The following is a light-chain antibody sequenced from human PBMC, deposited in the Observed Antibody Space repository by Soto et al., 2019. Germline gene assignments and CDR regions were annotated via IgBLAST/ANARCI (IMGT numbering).Light chain of an antibody. CDR1: QSVLYSSDNKNY. CDR3: KQYYSTPLT. J-gene: IGKJ4*01. CDR2: WAS. V-gene: IGKV4-1*01. Sequence: DIVMTQSPDSLAVSLGERATINCKSSQSVLYSSDNKNYLAWYQQKPGQPPQLLIYWASTRESGVHDRFSGSGSGTDFTLTISSLQSEDVALYYCKQYYSTPLTFGGGTKVDIK.